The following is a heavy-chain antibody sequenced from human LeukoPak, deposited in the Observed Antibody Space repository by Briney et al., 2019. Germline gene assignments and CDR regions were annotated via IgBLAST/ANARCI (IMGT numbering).Heavy chain of an antibody. D-gene: IGHD2-21*02. J-gene: IGHJ3*02. CDR1: GFTFSSYA. V-gene: IGHV3-23*01. Sequence: GGSLRLSCAASGFTFSSYAMSWVRQAPGKGLEWVSAISGSGGGTDYADSVKGRFTISRDNSKNTLYLQMNSLRAEDTAVYYCARAVGVTAIHNAFDIWGQGTMVTVSS. CDR2: ISGSGGGT. CDR3: ARAVGVTAIHNAFDI.